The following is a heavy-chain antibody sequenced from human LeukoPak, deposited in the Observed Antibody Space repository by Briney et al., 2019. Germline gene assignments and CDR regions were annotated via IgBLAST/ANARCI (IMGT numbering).Heavy chain of an antibody. V-gene: IGHV3-7*03. CDR3: ARENYEGYDYDSSGFFN. J-gene: IGHJ4*02. CDR2: IKQDGSEK. CDR1: GLTFSSHW. D-gene: IGHD3-22*01. Sequence: GGSLRLSCAASGLTFSSHWMSWVRQAPGKGLEWVANIKQDGSEKYYVDSVKGRFTISRDNAKDSVYLQMNSLRAEDTAVYYCARENYEGYDYDSSGFFNWGQGTLVTVSS.